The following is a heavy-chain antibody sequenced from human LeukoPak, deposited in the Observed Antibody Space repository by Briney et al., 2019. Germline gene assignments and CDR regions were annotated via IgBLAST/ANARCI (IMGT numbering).Heavy chain of an antibody. D-gene: IGHD2-15*01. J-gene: IGHJ5*02. CDR3: ARDLYPSGGSWSPGWFDP. CDR1: GYSISSGYY. Sequence: SETLSLTCTVSGYSISSGYYWGWIRQPPGKGLEWIGSIYHSGSTYHNPSLKSRVTISVDTSKNQFSLKLSSVTAADTAVYYCARDLYPSGGSWSPGWFDPWGQGTLVTVSS. CDR2: IYHSGST. V-gene: IGHV4-38-2*02.